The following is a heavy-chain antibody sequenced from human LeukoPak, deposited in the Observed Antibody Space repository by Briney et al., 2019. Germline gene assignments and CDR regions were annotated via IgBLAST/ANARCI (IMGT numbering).Heavy chain of an antibody. CDR3: ARDSIGFDY. D-gene: IGHD2-15*01. V-gene: IGHV3-7*03. CDR2: INRDGSER. J-gene: IGHJ4*02. Sequence: PGGSLRLSCAASGFTFSNYWMTWVRQAPGKGLEWVANINRDGSERYYVDSVKGRFTISRDDAKSSLYLQMNSLRAEDTAVYYCARDSIGFDYWGQGTLVTVSS. CDR1: GFTFSNYW.